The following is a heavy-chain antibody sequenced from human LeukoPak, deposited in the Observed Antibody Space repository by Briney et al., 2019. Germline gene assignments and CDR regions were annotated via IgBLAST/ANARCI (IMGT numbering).Heavy chain of an antibody. J-gene: IGHJ5*02. V-gene: IGHV4-39*07. CDR2: IYCGGST. D-gene: IGHD1-7*01. CDR1: GGSISSSSYY. Sequence: SETLSLTCTVSGGSISSSSYYWGWIRQPPGKGLEWIGSIYCGGSTYYNPSLKSRVTISVDTSKNQVSLELSSVTAADTAVYCCARGQGLTETTDVFVPWGQGTLVTVSS. CDR3: ARGQGLTETTDVFVP.